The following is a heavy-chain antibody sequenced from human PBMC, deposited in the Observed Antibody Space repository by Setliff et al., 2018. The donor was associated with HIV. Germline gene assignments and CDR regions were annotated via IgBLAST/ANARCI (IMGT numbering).Heavy chain of an antibody. CDR1: GYTFTNFG. V-gene: IGHV1-18*01. D-gene: IGHD6-19*01. J-gene: IGHJ5*02. CDR2: VNTNNDKT. CDR3: ARDLYTSGWPNWFDP. Sequence: ASVKVSCKASGYTFTNFGITWVRQVPGQGLEWMGWVNTNNDKTNYAQKFQGRVTMTTDRSTKTAYLDLGSLRPDDTAVYYCARDLYTSGWPNWFDPWGPGTLGSVSS.